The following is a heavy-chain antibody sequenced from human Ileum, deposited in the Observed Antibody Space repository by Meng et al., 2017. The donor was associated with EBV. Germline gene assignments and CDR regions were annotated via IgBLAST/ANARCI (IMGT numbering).Heavy chain of an antibody. CDR3: ARYGRCNGNSFYCFDP. CDR2: IDQSGYT. V-gene: IGHV4-34*01. Sequence: QGRLQQLGKGLLKPSETLSLTCAVYGGSFNDYYWTWLRQPPGKVLEWIGEIDQSGYTKFHPSLSSRATISRDTSNNQFSLRLNSVTAADTALYYCARYGRCNGNSFYCFDPWGQGTLVTVSS. CDR1: GGSFNDYY. D-gene: IGHD4-23*01. J-gene: IGHJ5*02.